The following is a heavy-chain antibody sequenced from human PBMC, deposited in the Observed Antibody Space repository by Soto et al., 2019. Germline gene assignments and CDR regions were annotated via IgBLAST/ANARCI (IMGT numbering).Heavy chain of an antibody. CDR2: ITGSADKT. D-gene: IGHD2-2*01. V-gene: IGHV3-23*01. CDR1: GFSLSNYA. CDR3: ARDCSSSSCSVWHY. Sequence: EVQLLESGGDLVQPGGSLRLSCAASGFSLSNYAMTWVRQAPGKGLGWVSGITGSADKTYYADSVKGRFIISRDNSKNTLYLQMNSLRAEDTALYYCARDCSSSSCSVWHYWGQGTLVTVSS. J-gene: IGHJ4*02.